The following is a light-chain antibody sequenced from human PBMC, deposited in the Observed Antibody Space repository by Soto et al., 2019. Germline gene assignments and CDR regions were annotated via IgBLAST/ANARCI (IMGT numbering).Light chain of an antibody. CDR3: QQYKSWPLT. J-gene: IGKJ4*01. CDR2: GAS. CDR1: QSVAAH. Sequence: IVMTQSPATLSVSPGERATLSCRASQSVAAHLAWYQQKPGQAPKVVISGASTRATGIPVRFSGSGSGTEFTLTISSLQSEDFAIYYCQQYKSWPLTFGGGTKVEIK. V-gene: IGKV3-15*01.